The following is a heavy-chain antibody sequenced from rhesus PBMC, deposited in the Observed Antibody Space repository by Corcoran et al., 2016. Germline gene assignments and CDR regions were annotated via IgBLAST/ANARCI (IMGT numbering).Heavy chain of an antibody. D-gene: IGHD3-16*01. CDR3: ARVESGSYYNDWYFDL. V-gene: IGHV1-156*01. CDR2: VDPVYGEI. Sequence: EVQLVQSGAEVKKPGASVTVSCKVSGYTFTELFMHWVRQAPGKGLEWMGGVDPVYGEIIHAEKFQGRVTMTEDTSTDTAYMELSSLRSEDTAVYYCARVESGSYYNDWYFDLWGPGTPITISS. J-gene: IGHJ2*01. CDR1: GYTFTELF.